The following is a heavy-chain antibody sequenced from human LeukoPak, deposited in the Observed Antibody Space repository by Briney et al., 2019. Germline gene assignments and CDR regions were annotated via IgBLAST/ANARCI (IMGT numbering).Heavy chain of an antibody. D-gene: IGHD3-22*01. Sequence: SETLSLTCTVSGDSVSSTNYYWGWIRQPPGRGLEWIASIRYSESAYYSPSLKGRATISVDTSKYQFSPRLRSLTATDTAVYYCATQDSSHYWGQGTLVTVSS. V-gene: IGHV4-39*01. CDR3: ATQDSSHY. CDR2: IRYSESA. CDR1: GDSVSSTNYY. J-gene: IGHJ4*02.